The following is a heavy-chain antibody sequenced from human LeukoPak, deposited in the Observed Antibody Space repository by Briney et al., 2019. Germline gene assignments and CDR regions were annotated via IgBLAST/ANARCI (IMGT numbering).Heavy chain of an antibody. CDR2: IYYSGNT. D-gene: IGHD1-14*01. CDR1: GVSISSSNSY. CDR3: ARGGSRQNRSGV. J-gene: IGHJ6*04. V-gene: IGHV4-39*01. Sequence: PSETLSLTCTVSGVSISSSNSYWGWIRQPPGKGLEWIGSIYYSGNTYYNASLKSQVSISIDTSKNQFSLKLSSVTAADTAVYYCARGGSRQNRSGVWGKGTTVTVSS.